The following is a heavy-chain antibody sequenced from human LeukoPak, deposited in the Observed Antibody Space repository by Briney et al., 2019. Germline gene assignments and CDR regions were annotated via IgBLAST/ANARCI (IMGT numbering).Heavy chain of an antibody. Sequence: ASVKVSCKASEYTFTSYYMHWVRQAPGQGLEWMGIINPSGGSTSYAQKFQGRVTMTRDTSTSTVYMELSSLRSEDTAVYYCARETSFLVDIVATTHFDYWGQGTLVTVSS. J-gene: IGHJ4*02. CDR1: EYTFTSYY. D-gene: IGHD5-12*01. V-gene: IGHV1-46*01. CDR3: ARETSFLVDIVATTHFDY. CDR2: INPSGGST.